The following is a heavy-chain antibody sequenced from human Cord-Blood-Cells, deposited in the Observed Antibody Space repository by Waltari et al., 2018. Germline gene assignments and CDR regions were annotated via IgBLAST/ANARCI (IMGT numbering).Heavy chain of an antibody. J-gene: IGHJ5*02. V-gene: IGHV3-48*02. D-gene: IGHD1-26*01. CDR1: GLTFSGHS. CDR2: ISSSSSTI. Sequence: EVQLVESGGGLVQPGGSLRPCCAGSGLTFSGHSINWARQAPGKGLEWVSYISSSSSTIYYADSVKGRFTISRDNAKNSLYLQMNSLRDEDTAVYYCARDRGARSWFDPWGQGTLVTVSS. CDR3: ARDRGARSWFDP.